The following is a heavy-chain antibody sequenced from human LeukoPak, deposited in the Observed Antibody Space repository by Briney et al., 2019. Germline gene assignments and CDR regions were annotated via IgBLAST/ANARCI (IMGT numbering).Heavy chain of an antibody. D-gene: IGHD3-22*01. V-gene: IGHV4-59*07. Sequence: SGTLSLTCSVSGASINSYYWSWIRQPPGRGLEWIGCIYHPGSTNYNSSFRSRVTISVDTSKNQVSLRLSSVTAADTAVYYCARGGYYYDSHNYPSFGGLNFAYWGQGSLVTVSS. CDR3: ARGGYYYDSHNYPSFGGLNFAY. CDR1: GASINSYY. CDR2: IYHPGST. J-gene: IGHJ4*02.